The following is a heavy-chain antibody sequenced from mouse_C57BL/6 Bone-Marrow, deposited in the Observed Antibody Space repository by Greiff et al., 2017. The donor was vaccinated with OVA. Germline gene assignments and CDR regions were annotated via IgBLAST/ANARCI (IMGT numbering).Heavy chain of an antibody. CDR1: GYAFSNYW. V-gene: IGHV1-80*01. CDR3: ARGAY. J-gene: IGHJ2*01. Sequence: LMESGASVKISCKASGYAFSNYWMNWVKQRPGKGLEWIGQIYPGDGDINYNGKFKGKATLTADKSSSTAYMQFSSLTSEDSAVYFCARGAYWGQGTTLTVSS. CDR2: IYPGDGDI.